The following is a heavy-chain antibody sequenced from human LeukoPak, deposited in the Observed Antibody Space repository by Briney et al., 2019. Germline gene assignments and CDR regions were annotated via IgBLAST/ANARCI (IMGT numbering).Heavy chain of an antibody. CDR2: MNPNSGGT. Sequence: ASVKVSCKASGYTLTGHSMHWVRQAPGQGLEWMGWMNPNSGGTKYTRKFQGRVTMTRDTSISTAYMELSRLTSDDTAMYYCARDKLGLGELSLYDEWGQGTQVTISS. V-gene: IGHV1-2*02. CDR3: ARDKLGLGELSLYDE. J-gene: IGHJ4*02. D-gene: IGHD3-16*02. CDR1: GYTLTGHS.